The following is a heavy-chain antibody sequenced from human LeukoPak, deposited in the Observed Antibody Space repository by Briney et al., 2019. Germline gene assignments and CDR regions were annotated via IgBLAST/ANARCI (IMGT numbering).Heavy chain of an antibody. V-gene: IGHV3-7*03. CDR2: IKQDGSEK. Sequence: GGSLRLSCAASGFTFNDYWMTWVRQAPGKGLECVAHIKQDGSEKYYVDSLKGRFTISRDNAKNSLFLQMNSLRDEDTAVYYCVRDCSSASLSSGCYYAMDVWGKGTTVSVSS. J-gene: IGHJ6*04. D-gene: IGHD2-2*01. CDR3: VRDCSSASLSSGCYYAMDV. CDR1: GFTFNDYW.